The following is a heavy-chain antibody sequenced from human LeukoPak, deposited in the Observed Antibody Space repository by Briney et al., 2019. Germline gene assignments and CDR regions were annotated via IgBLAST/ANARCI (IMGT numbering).Heavy chain of an antibody. CDR1: GYTFTGYY. CDR3: ARDHGGSYPFDY. V-gene: IGHV1-18*04. D-gene: IGHD1-26*01. CDR2: ISAYNGNT. J-gene: IGHJ4*02. Sequence: ASVKVSCKASGYTFTGYYMHWVRQAPGQGLEWMGWISAYNGNTNYAQKLQGRVTMTTDTSTSTAYMELRSLRSDDTAVYYCARDHGGSYPFDYWGQGTLVTVSS.